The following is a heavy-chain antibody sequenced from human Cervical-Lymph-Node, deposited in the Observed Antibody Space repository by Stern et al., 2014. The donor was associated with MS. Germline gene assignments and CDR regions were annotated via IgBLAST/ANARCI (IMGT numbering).Heavy chain of an antibody. CDR2: FTGNGGRT. CDR3: AKGEYSSSKPTIDY. Sequence: VQLVQSGGLLVQPGGSLRLSCAASGLNFPNYAMNWVRQAPGKGLEWVSSFTGNGGRTYYADSVKGRFSISRDNSKNALYLQMNSLRAEDTAVYYCAKGEYSSSKPTIDYWGQGTLVTVSS. CDR1: GLNFPNYA. D-gene: IGHD6-6*01. V-gene: IGHV3-23*04. J-gene: IGHJ4*02.